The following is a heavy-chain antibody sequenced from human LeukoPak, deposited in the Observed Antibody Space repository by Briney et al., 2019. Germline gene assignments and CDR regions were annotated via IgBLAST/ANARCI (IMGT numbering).Heavy chain of an antibody. J-gene: IGHJ4*02. CDR3: ARPSAPIRYFDWFHPGGNQPFDY. Sequence: ASVKVSCKASGYTFTGYYMHWVRQAPGQGLEWMGWINPNSGGTNYAQKFQGRVTMTRDTSISTAYMELSRLRSDDTAVYYCARPSAPIRYFDWFHPGGNQPFDYWGQGTLVTVSS. CDR1: GYTFTGYY. D-gene: IGHD3-9*01. V-gene: IGHV1-2*02. CDR2: INPNSGGT.